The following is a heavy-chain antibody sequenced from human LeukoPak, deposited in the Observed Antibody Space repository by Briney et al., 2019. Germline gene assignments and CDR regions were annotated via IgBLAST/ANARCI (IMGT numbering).Heavy chain of an antibody. Sequence: SETLSLTCAVSGGSISSGGYSWSWIRQPPGKGLEWIGSIYYSGSTYYNPSLKSRVTISVDTSKNQFSLKLSSVTAADTAVYYCARSPKGKSNWFDPWGQGTLVTVSS. CDR3: ARSPKGKSNWFDP. J-gene: IGHJ5*02. V-gene: IGHV4-39*07. CDR2: IYYSGST. CDR1: GGSISSGGYS.